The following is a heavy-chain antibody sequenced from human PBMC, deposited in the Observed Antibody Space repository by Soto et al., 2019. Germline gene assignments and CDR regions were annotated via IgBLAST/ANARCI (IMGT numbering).Heavy chain of an antibody. Sequence: QVQLVQSWAEVKKPGSSVKVSCKASGGTFSSYGVTWVRQAPGQGLEWVGGINSFSETTNYAQRFQGRVTITADGFTNTAYMELISLRSEDTAVYYCVRPGLKRGSSGFDPWGQGTLVIVSS. D-gene: IGHD3-16*01. CDR2: INSFSETT. J-gene: IGHJ5*02. CDR3: VRPGLKRGSSGFDP. CDR1: GGTFSSYG. V-gene: IGHV1-69*01.